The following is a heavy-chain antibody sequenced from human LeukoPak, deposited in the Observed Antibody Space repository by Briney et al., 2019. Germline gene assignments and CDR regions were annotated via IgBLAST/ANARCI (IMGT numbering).Heavy chain of an antibody. CDR3: ARARGNYVYYPFDY. J-gene: IGHJ4*02. CDR2: ISNSGTAI. D-gene: IGHD4-17*01. Sequence: PGGSLRLSCAASGFTFSSYEMNWVRQAPGKGLEWVSYISNSGTAIYYADSVKGRFTISRDNAKNSLHLQMNSLRAEDTAVYYCARARGNYVYYPFDYWGQGALVTVSS. CDR1: GFTFSSYE. V-gene: IGHV3-48*03.